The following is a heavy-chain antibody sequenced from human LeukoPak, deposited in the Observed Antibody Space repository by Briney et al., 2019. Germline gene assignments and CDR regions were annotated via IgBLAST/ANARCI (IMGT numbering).Heavy chain of an antibody. CDR3: ARPYSSGWYVIDY. Sequence: GESLKISCKGSGYRFTSYWIGWVRQMPGKGLEWIGIIYPGDSDTRYSPSFQGQVTISADKSISTAYLQWSSLKASDTAMYYCARPYSSGWYVIDYWGQGTLVTVSS. CDR1: GYRFTSYW. J-gene: IGHJ4*02. D-gene: IGHD6-19*01. CDR2: IYPGDSDT. V-gene: IGHV5-51*01.